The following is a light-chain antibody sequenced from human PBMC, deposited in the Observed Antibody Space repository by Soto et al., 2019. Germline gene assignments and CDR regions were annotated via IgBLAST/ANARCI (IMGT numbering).Light chain of an antibody. Sequence: EIVLTQSPGTLSLSPGEIATLSCRASQSISSTYLAWYQQKPGQAPRLLIYDASSRATGIPDRFSGSGSGTDFTLTISRLEPEDFAVYYCQHYYSSLWTFGQGTQVEIK. V-gene: IGKV3-20*01. J-gene: IGKJ1*01. CDR3: QHYYSSLWT. CDR1: QSISSTY. CDR2: DAS.